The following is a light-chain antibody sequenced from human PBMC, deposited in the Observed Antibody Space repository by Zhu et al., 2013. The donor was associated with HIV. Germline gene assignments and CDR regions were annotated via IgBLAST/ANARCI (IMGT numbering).Light chain of an antibody. V-gene: IGLV1-44*01. J-gene: IGLJ3*02. Sequence: QSVLTQPPSASLTPGQSVTISCSGSSSNIGSNTVNWYHHLPGTAPKLLMYSNNQRPSGVPDRFSGSNSGTSASLAISGLQSEDEADYYCATWDDILNGVFGGGTKLTVL. CDR3: ATWDDILNGV. CDR1: SSNIGSNT. CDR2: SNN.